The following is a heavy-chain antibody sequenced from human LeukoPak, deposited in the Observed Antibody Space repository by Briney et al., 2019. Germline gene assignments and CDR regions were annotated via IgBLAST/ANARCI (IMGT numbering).Heavy chain of an antibody. D-gene: IGHD3-10*01. J-gene: IGHJ5*02. CDR1: GFTVSSNY. Sequence: GGSLRLSCAASGFTVSSNYMSWVRQAPGKGLEWVSVIYSGGSTYYADSVKGRFTISRGNSKNTLYLQMNSLRAEDTAVYYCARAGNYGSGSYTPGWFDPWGQGTLVTVSS. CDR2: IYSGGST. CDR3: ARAGNYGSGSYTPGWFDP. V-gene: IGHV3-53*01.